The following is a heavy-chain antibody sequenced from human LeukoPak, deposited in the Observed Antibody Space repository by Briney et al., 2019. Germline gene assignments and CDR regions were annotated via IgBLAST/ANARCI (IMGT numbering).Heavy chain of an antibody. CDR2: IRYDGSNK. V-gene: IGHV3-30*02. CDR3: AKVVDTAMVDSGY. CDR1: GFTFSSYG. D-gene: IGHD5-18*01. Sequence: GGSLRLSCAASGFTFSSYGMHWVCQAPGKRLEWVAFIRYDGSNKYYADSVKGRFTTSRDNSKNTLYLQMNSLRAEDTAVYYCAKVVDTAMVDSGYWGQGTLVTVSS. J-gene: IGHJ4*02.